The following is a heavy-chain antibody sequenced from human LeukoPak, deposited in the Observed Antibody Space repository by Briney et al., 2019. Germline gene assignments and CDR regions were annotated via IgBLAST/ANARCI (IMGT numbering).Heavy chain of an antibody. V-gene: IGHV4-59*01. CDR2: IYYSGST. Sequence: SETLSLTCTVSGGSISHYYWSWIRQPPGKGLEWIGYIYYSGSTNYNPSLKSRVTISVDTSKNQFSLKLRSVTAEDTAVYYCAIYSSSYFGIDVWGQGTTVTVSS. CDR1: GGSISHYY. CDR3: AIYSSSYFGIDV. J-gene: IGHJ6*02. D-gene: IGHD6-13*01.